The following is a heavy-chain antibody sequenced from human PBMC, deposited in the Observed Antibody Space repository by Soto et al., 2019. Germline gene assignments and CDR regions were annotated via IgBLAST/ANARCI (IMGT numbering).Heavy chain of an antibody. CDR2: ISAYNGNT. V-gene: IGHV1-18*01. CDR1: GYTFTSYG. CDR3: ARDVPLPYGSGSHDAFDI. J-gene: IGHJ3*02. Sequence: QVQLVQSVAEVKKPGASVKVSCKASGYTFTSYGISWVRQAPGQGLEWMGWISAYNGNTNYAQKLQGRVTMTTDTATSTGYMELRCLRADDTAVYYCARDVPLPYGSGSHDAFDIWGQGTMVTVSS. D-gene: IGHD3-10*01.